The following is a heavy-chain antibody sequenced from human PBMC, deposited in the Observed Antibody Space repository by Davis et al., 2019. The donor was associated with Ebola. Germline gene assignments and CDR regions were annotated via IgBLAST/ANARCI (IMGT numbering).Heavy chain of an antibody. Sequence: GESLKISCKGSGYSFTSYWISWVRQMPGKGLAWMGIIYPGDSDTRYSPPFQGQVTLSADKYSTTAYLQWRSLKASDTAMYYCARQGGGSGRLTSFDYWCQGTLITVSS. CDR3: ARQGGGSGRLTSFDY. D-gene: IGHD1-26*01. J-gene: IGHJ4*02. CDR1: GYSFTSYW. CDR2: IYPGDSDT. V-gene: IGHV5-51*01.